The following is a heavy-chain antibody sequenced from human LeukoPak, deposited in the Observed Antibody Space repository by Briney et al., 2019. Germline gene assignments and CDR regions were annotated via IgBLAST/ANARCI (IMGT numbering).Heavy chain of an antibody. CDR3: ARFLEGPRGY. Sequence: SETLSLTCTVSGGSISSYYWSWIRQPPGKGLEWIGEINHSGSTNYNPSLKSRVTISVDTSKNQFSLKLSSVTAADTAVYYCARFLEGPRGYWGQGTLVTVSS. V-gene: IGHV4-34*01. CDR1: GGSISSYY. J-gene: IGHJ4*02. CDR2: INHSGST. D-gene: IGHD3-10*01.